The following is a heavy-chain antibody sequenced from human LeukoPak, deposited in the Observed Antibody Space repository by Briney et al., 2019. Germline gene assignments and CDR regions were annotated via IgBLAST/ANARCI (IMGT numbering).Heavy chain of an antibody. Sequence: SGPTLVNPTQTLTLTCTFSGFSLSTSGMCVSWIRQPPGKALEWLALIDWDDDKYYSTSLKTRLTISKDTSKNQVVLTMTNMDPVDTATYYCARSWAGLRSPSFDYWGQGTLVTVSS. CDR1: GFSLSTSGMC. V-gene: IGHV2-70*01. CDR2: IDWDDDK. CDR3: ARSWAGLRSPSFDY. J-gene: IGHJ4*02. D-gene: IGHD4-17*01.